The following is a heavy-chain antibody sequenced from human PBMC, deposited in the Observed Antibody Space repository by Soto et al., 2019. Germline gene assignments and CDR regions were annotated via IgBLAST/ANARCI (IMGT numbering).Heavy chain of an antibody. D-gene: IGHD4-17*01. CDR3: AKCMTTVTTFPFDI. V-gene: IGHV3-23*01. CDR1: GFTFSSYA. CDR2: ISGSGVGT. J-gene: IGHJ3*02. Sequence: EVQLLESGGGLVQPGGSLRLSCAASGFTFSSYAMSWVRQAPGKGLEWVSAISGSGVGTYYADSVKGRFTTSRDNSKNTRYQQMNSLRAEDTAVYYCAKCMTTVTTFPFDIWGQGTMVSVSS.